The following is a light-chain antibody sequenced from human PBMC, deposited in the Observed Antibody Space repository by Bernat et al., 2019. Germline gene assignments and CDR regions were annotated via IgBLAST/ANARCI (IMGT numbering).Light chain of an antibody. CDR3: MQALQIPV. CDR2: LGS. CDR1: QSLLHSNGYNY. J-gene: IGKJ5*01. Sequence: DIVMTQSPLSLPVIPGEPASISCRSSQSLLHSNGYNYLDWYLQKPGQSPQLLIYLGSNRASGVPDRFSGSGSGTDFTLKISRVEAEDVGIYYCMQALQIPVFGQGTRLEIK. V-gene: IGKV2-28*01.